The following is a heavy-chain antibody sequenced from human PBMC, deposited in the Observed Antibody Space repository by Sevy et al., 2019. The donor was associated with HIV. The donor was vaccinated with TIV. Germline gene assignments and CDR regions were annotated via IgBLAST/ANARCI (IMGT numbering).Heavy chain of an antibody. J-gene: IGHJ6*02. V-gene: IGHV3-11*01. CDR3: ARDYSSYDPQKNYYYCGMDV. CDR1: GFTFSDYY. CDR2: ISSSGSTI. D-gene: IGHD3-22*01. Sequence: GGSLRLSCAASGFTFSDYYMSWIRQAPGKGLEWVSYISSSGSTIYYADSVKGRFTISRDNAKNSLYLQMNSLRAEDTAVYYCARDYSSYDPQKNYYYCGMDVWGQGTTVTVSS.